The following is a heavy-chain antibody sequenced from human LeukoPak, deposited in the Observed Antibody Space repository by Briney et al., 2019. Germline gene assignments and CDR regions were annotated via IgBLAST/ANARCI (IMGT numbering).Heavy chain of an antibody. CDR2: IQYDGTKK. Sequence: GGSLRLSCAASGFTFTKYGMHWVRQAPGKGLEWVTFIQYDGTKKYYADSVKGRFTISRDNSKNTLYLQMNSLRAEDTAVYYCARRDGYTWGQGTQVTVSS. V-gene: IGHV3-30*02. CDR3: ARRDGYT. D-gene: IGHD5-24*01. J-gene: IGHJ5*02. CDR1: GFTFTKYG.